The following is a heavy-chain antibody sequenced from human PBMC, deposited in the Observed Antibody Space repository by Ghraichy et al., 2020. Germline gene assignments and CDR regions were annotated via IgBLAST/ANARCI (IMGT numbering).Heavy chain of an antibody. CDR2: ISGSGGST. CDR3: AKGSHYDFWSGSIGDY. V-gene: IGHV3-23*01. J-gene: IGHJ4*02. CDR1: GFTFSSYA. Sequence: GGSLRLSCAASGFTFSSYAMSWVRQAPGQGLEWVSAISGSGGSTYYADSVKGRFTISRDNSKNTLYLQMNSLRAEDTAVYYCAKGSHYDFWSGSIGDYWGQGTLVTVSS. D-gene: IGHD3-3*01.